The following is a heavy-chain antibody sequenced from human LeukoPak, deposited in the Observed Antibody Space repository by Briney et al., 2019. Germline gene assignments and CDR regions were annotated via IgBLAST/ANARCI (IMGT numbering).Heavy chain of an antibody. CDR3: AKDLRGPWNYEGLDAFDL. CDR1: RFTFNNYA. Sequence: GGSLRLSCAASRFTFNNYAMSWVRQALGKGLERVSGIRGSGTRTFYADSVKGRFSISRDNSKNTLYLQMNNLRAEDTAVYYCAKDLRGPWNYEGLDAFDLWGQGTMVTVSS. CDR2: IRGSGTRT. V-gene: IGHV3-23*01. D-gene: IGHD1-7*01. J-gene: IGHJ3*01.